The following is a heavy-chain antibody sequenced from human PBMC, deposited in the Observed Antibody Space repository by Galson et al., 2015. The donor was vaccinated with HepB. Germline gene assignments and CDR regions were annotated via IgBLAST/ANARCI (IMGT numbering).Heavy chain of an antibody. CDR2: INHSGST. Sequence: SETLSLTCAVYGGSFSGYYWSWIRQPPGKGLEWIGEINHSGSTNYNPSLKSRVTISVDTSKNQFSLKLSSVTAADTAVYYCASQPGIAAAGTEFDPWGQGTLVTVSS. J-gene: IGHJ5*02. CDR3: ASQPGIAAAGTEFDP. V-gene: IGHV4-34*01. CDR1: GGSFSGYY. D-gene: IGHD6-13*01.